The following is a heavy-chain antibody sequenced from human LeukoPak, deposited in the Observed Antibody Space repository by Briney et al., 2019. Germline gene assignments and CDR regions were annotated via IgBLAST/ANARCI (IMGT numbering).Heavy chain of an antibody. Sequence: GGSLRLSCAASGFTFSSYAMSWVRQAPGKGLEWVSAISGSGGSTYYADSVKGRFTISRDNSKNTLYLQMNSLRAEDTAVYYCAKGPHYYDSSGYYLGLYYYYYGMDVWGQGTTVTVSS. CDR3: AKGPHYYDSSGYYLGLYYYYYGMDV. CDR2: ISGSGGST. D-gene: IGHD3-22*01. J-gene: IGHJ6*02. CDR1: GFTFSSYA. V-gene: IGHV3-23*01.